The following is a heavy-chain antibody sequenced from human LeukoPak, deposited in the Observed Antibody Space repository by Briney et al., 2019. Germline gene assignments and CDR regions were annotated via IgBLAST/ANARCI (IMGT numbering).Heavy chain of an antibody. Sequence: GGSLRLSCAASGFIFSSYAMHWVRQAPGKGLEYVSAISSNGGTTYYANSVKGRFTISRDNSKNTLYLQMGSLRGEDMAVYYCAREGPGGYVGPYFDYWGQGTLVTVSS. J-gene: IGHJ4*02. V-gene: IGHV3-64*01. CDR1: GFIFSSYA. CDR2: ISSNGGTT. D-gene: IGHD3-9*01. CDR3: AREGPGGYVGPYFDY.